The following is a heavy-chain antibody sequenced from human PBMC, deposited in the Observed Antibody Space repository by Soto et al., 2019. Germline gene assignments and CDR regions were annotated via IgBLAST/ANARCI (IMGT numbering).Heavy chain of an antibody. CDR3: ARDKGRSPLDY. CDR1: GFTFSSYG. D-gene: IGHD2-15*01. CDR2: ISYDGSSK. V-gene: IGHV3-30*03. J-gene: IGHJ4*02. Sequence: GGSLRLSCAASGFTFSSYGMHWVRQAPGKGLEWVAVISYDGSSKYYADSVKGRFTISRDNSKNTLYLQMNSLRAEDTAVYYCARDKGRSPLDYWGQGTLVTVSS.